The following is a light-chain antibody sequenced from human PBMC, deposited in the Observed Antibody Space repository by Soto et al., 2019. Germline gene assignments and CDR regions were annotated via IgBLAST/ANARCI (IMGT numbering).Light chain of an antibody. V-gene: IGLV2-8*01. CDR1: SSDVGGYNY. CDR2: DVS. CDR3: SSYEGSNNPYV. J-gene: IGLJ1*01. Sequence: QSALTQPPSASGSPGQSVTISCTGTSSDVGGYNYVSWYQQHPGKTPKLMIYDVSKRPSGVPDRFSGSKSGNTASLTVSGLQAEDEADYYCSSYEGSNNPYVFGTGTKLTVL.